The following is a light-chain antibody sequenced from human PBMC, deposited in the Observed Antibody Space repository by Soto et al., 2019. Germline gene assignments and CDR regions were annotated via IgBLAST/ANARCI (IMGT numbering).Light chain of an antibody. CDR2: GAS. V-gene: IGKV3-20*01. CDR3: QQYGSSQNLT. Sequence: EIVLTQSPGTLSLSPGERATLSCRASQSVSSSYLAWYQQKPGQAPRLLIYGASSRATGIPDRFSGSGSGTDFTLTISRLEPEDFAVYYSQQYGSSQNLTFGGGTKVDIK. CDR1: QSVSSSY. J-gene: IGKJ4*01.